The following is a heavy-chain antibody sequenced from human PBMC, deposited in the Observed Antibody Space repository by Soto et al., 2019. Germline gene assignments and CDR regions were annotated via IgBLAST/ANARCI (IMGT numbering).Heavy chain of an antibody. V-gene: IGHV1-69*01. CDR2: IIPIFGTA. J-gene: IGHJ3*02. CDR1: GGTFSTYA. CDR3: AREIFGVIISGGRDAFDI. D-gene: IGHD3-3*01. Sequence: QVQLVQSGAEVKQPGSSVKVSCKASGGTFSTYAISWVRQAPGQGLEWMGGIIPIFGTAKYAQKFQGSVTITADESTSTAYMELSSLRSEDTAVYYCAREIFGVIISGGRDAFDIWGQGTMVTVSS.